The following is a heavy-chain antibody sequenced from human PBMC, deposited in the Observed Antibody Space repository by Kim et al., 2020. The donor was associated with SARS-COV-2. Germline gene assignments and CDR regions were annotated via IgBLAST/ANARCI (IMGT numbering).Heavy chain of an antibody. J-gene: IGHJ5*02. CDR3: ATGDPVRPRWFDP. Sequence: INAQKFQGRVTMTEDTSTDTAYMELSSLRSEDTAVYYCATGDPVRPRWFDPWGQGTLVTVSS. V-gene: IGHV1-24*01.